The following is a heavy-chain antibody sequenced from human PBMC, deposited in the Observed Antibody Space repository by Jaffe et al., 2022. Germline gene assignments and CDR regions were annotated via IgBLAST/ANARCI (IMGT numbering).Heavy chain of an antibody. V-gene: IGHV3-49*03. CDR2: IRGTPYGGTR. D-gene: IGHD3-3*01. CDR1: GFTFADYG. J-gene: IGHJ6*03. Sequence: EVQVVESGGGLVPPGRSLRLSCTASGFTFADYGVSWFRQAPGKGLEWIGFIRGTPYGGTRNYAASVKGRFSISRDDSKDIAYLQMNSLRTEDTAKYYCSIVAVMSNRAYYDFSPWGKGTTVTVSS. CDR3: SIVAVMSNRAYYDFSP.